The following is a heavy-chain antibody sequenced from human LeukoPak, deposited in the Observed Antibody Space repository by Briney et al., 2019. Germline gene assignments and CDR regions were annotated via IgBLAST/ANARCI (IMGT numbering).Heavy chain of an antibody. Sequence: SETLSLTCTVSGGSISSYYWSWIRQPPAQGQEWIGYIYYSGSTNYNPYLTSRVTISVATSKNQFSLKLSSVTAADTGGDYWARDGSSSWYSPRDAFDIWGQGTMVTVSS. D-gene: IGHD6-13*01. V-gene: IGHV4-59*01. CDR2: IYYSGST. CDR3: ARDGSSSWYSPRDAFDI. J-gene: IGHJ3*02. CDR1: GGSISSYY.